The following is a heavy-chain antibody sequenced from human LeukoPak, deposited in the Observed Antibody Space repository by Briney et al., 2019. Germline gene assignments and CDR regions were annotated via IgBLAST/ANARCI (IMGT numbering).Heavy chain of an antibody. Sequence: SGGSLSLSCAASGFTFSSYCMHWVRQAPGKGLVWVSRINSDGSNKTYADSVKGRFTISTNNAKNTLYLQMNSLRAEDTAVYYCARAITCEDYWGQGTLVTVSS. CDR1: GFTFSSYC. J-gene: IGHJ4*02. D-gene: IGHD3-10*01. CDR2: INSDGSNK. CDR3: ARAITCEDY. V-gene: IGHV3-74*01.